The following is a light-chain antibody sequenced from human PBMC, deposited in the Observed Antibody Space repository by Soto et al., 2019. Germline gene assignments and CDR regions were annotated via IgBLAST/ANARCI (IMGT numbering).Light chain of an antibody. J-gene: IGLJ2*01. Sequence: QSALTQPPSASGSPGQSVTISCTGTSSDVGGYNYVSWYQLCPDKAPKLIISEATKRPSGVPDRFSGSKSGNTASLTVSGLQAEDEADYYCSSYAGNKRVIFGGGTKVTVL. CDR3: SSYAGNKRVI. CDR1: SSDVGGYNY. CDR2: EAT. V-gene: IGLV2-8*01.